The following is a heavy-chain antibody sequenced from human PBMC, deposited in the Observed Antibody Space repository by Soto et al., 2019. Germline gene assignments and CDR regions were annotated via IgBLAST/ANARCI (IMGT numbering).Heavy chain of an antibody. V-gene: IGHV1-69*13. Sequence: APVKVSCKASGGTFNSYAISWVRQAPGQGLEWMGGIIPIFGTANYAQKFQGRVTITADEFTSTAYMELSSLRSEDTAVYYCARDRSSGWYGYNRFDPWGQGTLVTVSS. D-gene: IGHD6-19*01. CDR2: IIPIFGTA. CDR1: GGTFNSYA. J-gene: IGHJ5*02. CDR3: ARDRSSGWYGYNRFDP.